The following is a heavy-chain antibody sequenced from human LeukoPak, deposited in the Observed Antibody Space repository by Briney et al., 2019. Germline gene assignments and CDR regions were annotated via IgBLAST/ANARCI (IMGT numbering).Heavy chain of an antibody. J-gene: IGHJ4*02. CDR3: ARGRDYYDSSGYQGGYFDY. CDR1: GGSISSGDYY. D-gene: IGHD3-22*01. Sequence: PSQTLSLTCTVSGGSISSGDYYWGWIRQPPGKGLEWIGYIYYSGSTYYNPSLKSRVTISVDRSKNQFSLKLSSVTAADTAVYYCARGRDYYDSSGYQGGYFDYWGQGTLVTVSS. CDR2: IYYSGST. V-gene: IGHV4-30-4*01.